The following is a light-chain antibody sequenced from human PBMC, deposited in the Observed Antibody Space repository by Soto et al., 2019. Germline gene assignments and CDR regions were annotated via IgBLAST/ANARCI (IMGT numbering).Light chain of an antibody. CDR2: KAS. J-gene: IGKJ1*01. V-gene: IGKV1-5*03. CDR3: QQSYRTLRT. CDR1: ESISTW. Sequence: IHMTQSPSTLSASVGDMVTITFGARESISTWLAWYQQKPGKAPNLLIYKASSLESGVPSRFSGSGSGTEFTLTISSLQPDDFATYYCQQSYRTLRTFGQGTKVDIK.